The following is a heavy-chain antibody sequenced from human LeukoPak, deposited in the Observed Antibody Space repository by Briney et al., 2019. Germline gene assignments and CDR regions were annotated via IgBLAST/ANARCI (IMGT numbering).Heavy chain of an antibody. V-gene: IGHV4-34*01. J-gene: IGHJ3*02. CDR1: SGSLSGYY. CDR2: INHSGST. D-gene: IGHD5-18*01. Sequence: KPSETLSLTCAVYSGSLSGYYWSWIRQPPGKGLEWIGEINHSGSTNYNPSLKSRVTISVDTSKNQFSLKLSSVTAADTAVYYCARGGYSYGLGAFDIWGQGTMVTVSS. CDR3: ARGGYSYGLGAFDI.